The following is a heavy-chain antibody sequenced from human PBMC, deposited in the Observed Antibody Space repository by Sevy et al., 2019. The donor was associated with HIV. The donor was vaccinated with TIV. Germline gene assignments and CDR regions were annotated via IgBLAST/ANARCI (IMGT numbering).Heavy chain of an antibody. CDR2: ISGSGGYT. J-gene: IGHJ6*02. CDR3: AKDFTGYNGMDV. Sequence: GGSLRLSCAASGFTFSTYAMSWVRQAPGKGLEWVSAISGSGGYTYYADSVRGRFTISRDNSKNTLYLQMNSLRAEDTAVYYCAKDFTGYNGMDVWGQGTMVTVSS. CDR1: GFTFSTYA. D-gene: IGHD3-9*01. V-gene: IGHV3-23*01.